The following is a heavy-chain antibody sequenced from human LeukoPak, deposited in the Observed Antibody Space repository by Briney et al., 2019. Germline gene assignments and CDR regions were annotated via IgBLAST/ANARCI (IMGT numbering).Heavy chain of an antibody. Sequence: GASVKVSCKASGYTFTSYDINWVRQATGQGLEWMGWMNPNSGNTGYAQKFQGRVTITRNTSISTAYMELSSLRSEDTAVYYCARGPYYYDSSGRYDALDIWGQGTMVTVSS. V-gene: IGHV1-8*03. D-gene: IGHD3-22*01. CDR2: MNPNSGNT. CDR1: GYTFTSYD. J-gene: IGHJ3*02. CDR3: ARGPYYYDSSGRYDALDI.